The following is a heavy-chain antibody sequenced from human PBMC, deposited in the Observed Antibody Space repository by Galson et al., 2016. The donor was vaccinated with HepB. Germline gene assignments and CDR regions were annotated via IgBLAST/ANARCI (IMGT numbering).Heavy chain of an antibody. D-gene: IGHD5-12*01. Sequence: SLRLSCAASGFTFTTSWMSWVRQAPGKGLEWVATIKQDGSQKFYVDSVKGRFTISRDNAKDSVFLQMSSLRAADTAVYYCARVNNEWLRAYTYTYPKFVSSDYWGQGILVTVSS. CDR2: IKQDGSQK. CDR3: ARVNNEWLRAYTYTYPKFVSSDY. V-gene: IGHV3-7*03. CDR1: GFTFTTSW. J-gene: IGHJ4*02.